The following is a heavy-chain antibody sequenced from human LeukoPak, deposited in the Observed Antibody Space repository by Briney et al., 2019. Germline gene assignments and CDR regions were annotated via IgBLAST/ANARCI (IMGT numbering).Heavy chain of an antibody. CDR2: IYTTGST. V-gene: IGHV4-4*09. J-gene: IGHJ3*02. CDR1: GSSIGTYS. CDR3: ARHRAEIATITDDAFDI. Sequence: PSETLSLTCTVSGSSIGTYSWSWIRKPPGKGLEWVGYIYTTGSTNYNSSLKSRVTRSPDTSKNQITLRPSSVTAAATAVFYCARHRAEIATITDDAFDIWGQGTMVTVSS. D-gene: IGHD5-24*01.